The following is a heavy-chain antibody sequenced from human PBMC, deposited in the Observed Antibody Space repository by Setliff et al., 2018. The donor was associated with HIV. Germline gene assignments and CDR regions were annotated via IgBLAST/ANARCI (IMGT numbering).Heavy chain of an antibody. CDR2: IKQDGSEK. CDR1: GFTFSSYW. J-gene: IGHJ5*02. CDR3: ATDCAVVGGTGSLDT. D-gene: IGHD1-26*01. Sequence: GGSLRLSCAASGFTFSSYWMSWVRQAPGKGLEWVANIKQDGSEKNYMDSVKGRFTISRDNAKNSLYLQMNSLRVEDTAVYYCATDCAVVGGTGSLDTWGQGTLVTVSS. V-gene: IGHV3-7*05.